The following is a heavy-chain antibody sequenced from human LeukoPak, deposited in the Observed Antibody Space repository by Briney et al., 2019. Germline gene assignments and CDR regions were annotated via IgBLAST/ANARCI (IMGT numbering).Heavy chain of an antibody. CDR2: IYHSGST. J-gene: IGHJ4*02. CDR1: GYSISSGYY. CDR3: ARPGSSWSLDY. V-gene: IGHV4-38-2*02. D-gene: IGHD6-13*01. Sequence: SETLSLTCTVSGYSISSGYYWGWIRQPPGKGLEWIGSIYHSGSTYYNPSLKSRVTISVDTSKNQFSLKLSSVTAADTAVYYCARPGSSWSLDYWGQGTLVTVSS.